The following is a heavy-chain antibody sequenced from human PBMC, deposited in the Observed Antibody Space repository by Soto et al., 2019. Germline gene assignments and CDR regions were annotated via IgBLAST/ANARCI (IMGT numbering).Heavy chain of an antibody. CDR1: SGPSSSHN. CDR2: VYSTGGT. CDR3: VRQGIGNLHGLVDV. V-gene: IGHV4-59*08. Sequence: QVQLQQSGPGLVKPSETLSLTCSVSSGPSSSHNWGWIRQPPGRGLEWIGYVYSTGGTSYNPSLKSRVTISADKSTNHTSLTLTSVTAADTAVYYCVRQGIGNLHGLVDVWGQGTTVRVSS. J-gene: IGHJ6*02. D-gene: IGHD1-1*01.